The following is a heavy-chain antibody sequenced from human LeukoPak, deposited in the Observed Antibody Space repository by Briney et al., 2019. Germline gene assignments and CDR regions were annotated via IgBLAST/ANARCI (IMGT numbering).Heavy chain of an antibody. Sequence: GGSLRLSCAASGFTFSTYGMNWVRQAPGKGLEWVSGITGGGDTTFYADSVKGRFTISRDNPKNTLYLQMNSLRADDTAVYYCAKDEYGSSGYTLPGDYWGQGTLVTVSS. D-gene: IGHD3-22*01. CDR3: AKDEYGSSGYTLPGDY. J-gene: IGHJ4*02. CDR2: ITGGGDTT. V-gene: IGHV3-23*01. CDR1: GFTFSTYG.